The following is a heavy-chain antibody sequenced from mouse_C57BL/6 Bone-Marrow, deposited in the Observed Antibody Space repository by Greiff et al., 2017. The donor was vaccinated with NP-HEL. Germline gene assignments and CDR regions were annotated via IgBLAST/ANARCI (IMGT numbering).Heavy chain of an antibody. CDR3: AAYYSNYFGFAC. V-gene: IGHV1-55*01. Sequence: QVQLQHPGAELVKPGASVKMSCKASGYTFTSYWITWVKQRPGQGLEWIGDIYPGSGSTNYNEKFKSKATLTVDTSSSTAYMQLSSLTSEDSAVYYCAAYYSNYFGFACWGKGTLVTVSA. CDR2: IYPGSGST. CDR1: GYTFTSYW. J-gene: IGHJ3*01. D-gene: IGHD2-5*01.